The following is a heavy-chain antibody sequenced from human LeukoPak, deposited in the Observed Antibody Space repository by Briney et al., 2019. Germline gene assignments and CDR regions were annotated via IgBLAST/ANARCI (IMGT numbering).Heavy chain of an antibody. Sequence: GASVKVSCKASGYTFTSYGISWVRQAPGQGLEWMGWISAYNGNTNYAQKLQGRVTITRNTSISTAYMELSSLRSEDTAVYYCATKGAHDAFDIWGQGTMVTVSS. V-gene: IGHV1-18*01. J-gene: IGHJ3*02. CDR3: ATKGAHDAFDI. D-gene: IGHD3-16*01. CDR1: GYTFTSYG. CDR2: ISAYNGNT.